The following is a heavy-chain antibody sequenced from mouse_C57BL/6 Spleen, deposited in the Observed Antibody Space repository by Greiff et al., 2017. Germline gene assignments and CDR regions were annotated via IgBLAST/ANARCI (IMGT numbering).Heavy chain of an antibody. J-gene: IGHJ2*01. CDR3: ARWGYNYFDY. V-gene: IGHV1-82*01. CDR2: IYPGDGDT. CDR1: GYAFSSSW. Sequence: QVQLKQSGPELVKPGASVKISCKASGYAFSSSWMNWVKQRPGKGLEWIGRIYPGDGDTNYNGKFKGKATLTADKSSSTAYMQHSSLTSEDSAVYFCARWGYNYFDYWGQGTTLTVTS. D-gene: IGHD2-14*01.